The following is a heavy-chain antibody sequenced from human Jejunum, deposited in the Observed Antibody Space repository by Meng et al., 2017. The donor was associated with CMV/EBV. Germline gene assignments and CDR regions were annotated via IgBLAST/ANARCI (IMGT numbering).Heavy chain of an antibody. CDR2: IYYSGST. D-gene: IGHD7-27*01. CDR3: ASPLGILGIVDL. Sequence: LQLQDGGPGLGKPSETLSLTCTVSGGSISSSSYYWGWIRQPPGKGLEWIGSIYYSGSTYYNPSLKSRVTISVDTSKNQFSLKLSFVTAADTAVYYCASPLGILGIVDLWGRGTLVTVSS. V-gene: IGHV4-39*01. J-gene: IGHJ2*01. CDR1: GGSISSSSYY.